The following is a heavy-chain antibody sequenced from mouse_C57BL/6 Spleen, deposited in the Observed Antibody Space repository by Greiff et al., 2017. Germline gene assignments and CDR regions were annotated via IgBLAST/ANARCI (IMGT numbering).Heavy chain of an antibody. CDR2: IYPGDGDT. D-gene: IGHD1-1*01. J-gene: IGHJ2*01. CDR1: GYAFSSSW. Sequence: VQLQQSGPELVKPGASVKISCKASGYAFSSSWMNWVKQGPGTGLEWIGRIYPGDGDTNYNGKFKGKATLTADKSSSTAYMQLSSLTSEDSAVYFCARSITTVYYFDYWGQGTTLTVSS. CDR3: ARSITTVYYFDY. V-gene: IGHV1-82*01.